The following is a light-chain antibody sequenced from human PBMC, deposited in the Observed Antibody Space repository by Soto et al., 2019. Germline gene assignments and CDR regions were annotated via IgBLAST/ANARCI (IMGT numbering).Light chain of an antibody. V-gene: IGKV3-20*01. Sequence: EIVLTQSPDTLSLSPGERATLSCKTSQSVRSVRLAWYQRKRGQAPRLVIFDASFRASGIPERFRGSGSGTDFTLTITRLEPEDFAVYYCQEYAGPPPITFGRGTRLDIK. CDR2: DAS. J-gene: IGKJ5*01. CDR3: QEYAGPPPIT. CDR1: QSVRSVR.